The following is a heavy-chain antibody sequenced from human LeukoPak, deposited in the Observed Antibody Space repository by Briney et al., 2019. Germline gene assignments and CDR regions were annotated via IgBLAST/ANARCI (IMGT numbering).Heavy chain of an antibody. CDR1: GLTFSSYN. CDR2: ISSSSNYI. J-gene: IGHJ4*02. V-gene: IGHV3-21*01. D-gene: IGHD2-15*01. Sequence: PGGSLRLSCAASGLTFSSYNMNWVRQAPGKGLEWVSFISSSSNYIYYTDSVKGRFTISRDNAKNSLFLQMNSLRAEDTAVYYCAKDVGLRWQGPYWGQGTLVTVSS. CDR3: AKDVGLRWQGPY.